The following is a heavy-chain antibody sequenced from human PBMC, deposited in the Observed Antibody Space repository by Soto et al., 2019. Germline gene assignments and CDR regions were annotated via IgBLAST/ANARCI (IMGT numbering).Heavy chain of an antibody. Sequence: PSETLSLTCTVYGGSFSCYYWSWIRQPPGRGLEWIGEINHSGSTNYNPSLKSRVTISVDTSKNQFSLKLSSVTAADTAVYYCARGRYGLGAAHGSGSYYNDYWGQGTLVTVSS. CDR2: INHSGST. D-gene: IGHD3-10*01. CDR3: ARGRYGLGAAHGSGSYYNDY. V-gene: IGHV4-34*01. J-gene: IGHJ4*02. CDR1: GGSFSCYY.